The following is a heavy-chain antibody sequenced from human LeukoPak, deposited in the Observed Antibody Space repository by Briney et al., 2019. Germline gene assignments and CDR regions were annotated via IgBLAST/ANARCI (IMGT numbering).Heavy chain of an antibody. Sequence: GGSLRLSCAASGFTFSSYSMNWVRQAPGKGLEWVSSISSSSSYIYYADSVKGRFTISRDNAKNSLYLQMNSLRAEDTAVYYCAKDFALFVDTAPFDYWGQGTLVTVSS. CDR3: AKDFALFVDTAPFDY. V-gene: IGHV3-21*04. D-gene: IGHD5-18*01. CDR2: ISSSSSYI. CDR1: GFTFSSYS. J-gene: IGHJ4*02.